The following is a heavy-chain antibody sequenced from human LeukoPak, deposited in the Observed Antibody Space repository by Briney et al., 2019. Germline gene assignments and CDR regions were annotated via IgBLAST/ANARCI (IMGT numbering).Heavy chain of an antibody. Sequence: GGSLRLSCAASGFTFDDYAMHWVRQAPGKGLEWVSGISWNSGSIGYADSVKGRFTISRDNAKNSLYLRMNSLRAEDTALYYCAKASGGSYYYYYMDVWGKGTTVTVSS. CDR2: ISWNSGSI. D-gene: IGHD3-10*01. CDR1: GFTFDDYA. J-gene: IGHJ6*03. V-gene: IGHV3-9*01. CDR3: AKASGGSYYYYYMDV.